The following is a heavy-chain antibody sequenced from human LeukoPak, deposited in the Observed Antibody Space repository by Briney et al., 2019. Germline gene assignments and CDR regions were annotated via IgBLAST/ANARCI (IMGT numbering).Heavy chain of an antibody. Sequence: GGSLRLSCAASGFTFSSYAMSWVRQAPGKGLEWVSAISGSGGSTYYADSVKGRFTISRDNSKNTLYLQMNSLRAEDTAVYYCARGGTRYSSSWYGDYWGQGTLVTVSS. CDR3: ARGGTRYSSSWYGDY. CDR2: ISGSGGST. D-gene: IGHD6-13*01. CDR1: GFTFSSYA. J-gene: IGHJ4*02. V-gene: IGHV3-23*01.